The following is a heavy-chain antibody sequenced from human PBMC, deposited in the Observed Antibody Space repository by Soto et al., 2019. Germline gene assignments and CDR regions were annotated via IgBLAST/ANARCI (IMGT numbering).Heavy chain of an antibody. V-gene: IGHV5-51*01. J-gene: IGHJ3*02. CDR2: IYPGDSDT. CDR1: GYSFTSYW. D-gene: IGHD2-2*01. Sequence: GESLKISGKGSGYSFTSYWIGWVRQMPGKGLEWMGIIYPGDSDTRYSPSFQGQVTISADKSISTAYLQWSSLKASDTAMYYCARHMRYCSSTSCYRVGAFDIWGQGTMVTVSS. CDR3: ARHMRYCSSTSCYRVGAFDI.